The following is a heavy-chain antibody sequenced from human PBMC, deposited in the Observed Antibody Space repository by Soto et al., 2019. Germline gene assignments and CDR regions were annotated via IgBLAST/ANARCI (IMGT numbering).Heavy chain of an antibody. CDR2: IYYSGST. V-gene: IGHV4-30-4*01. CDR3: ARDRSNSPDYFDY. CDR1: GGSISSDDYH. J-gene: IGHJ4*02. Sequence: QVQLQESGPGLVKPSQTLSLTCTVSGGSISSDDYHWSWIRQPPGKGLEWIGYIYYSGSTYYNPSLMSRLTISLDTSKNQFSLRLNSVSAADTAVYYCARDRSNSPDYFDYWGQGTLVTVSS. D-gene: IGHD6-6*01.